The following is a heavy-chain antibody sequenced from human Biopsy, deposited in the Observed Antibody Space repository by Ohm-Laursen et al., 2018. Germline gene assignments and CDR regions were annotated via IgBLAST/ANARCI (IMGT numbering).Heavy chain of an antibody. CDR2: VYNGGIT. CDR1: GGSIISYY. V-gene: IGHV4-59*07. D-gene: IGHD3-3*01. Sequence: SDTLSLTCSVSGGSIISYYWTWIRQPPGKGLEWIGHVYNGGITNYNPSLKSRVTISKDTSKNQFSLQVNSVTAADTAVYYCARTPRGSFWSGSYKRGLWFDPWGQGTLVIVSS. CDR3: ARTPRGSFWSGSYKRGLWFDP. J-gene: IGHJ5*02.